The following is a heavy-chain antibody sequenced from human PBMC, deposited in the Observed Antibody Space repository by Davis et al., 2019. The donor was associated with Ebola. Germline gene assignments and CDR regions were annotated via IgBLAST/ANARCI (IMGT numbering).Heavy chain of an antibody. CDR1: GGSISSGSYY. D-gene: IGHD3-9*01. CDR3: ARGESLGYFDWLLPYGMDV. Sequence: SETLSLTCSVSGGSISSGSYYWGWIRQPPGKGLEWIGSINYSGNTFYNPSLKSRVTISVDTSKNQFSPKLSSVTAADTAVYYCARGESLGYFDWLLPYGMDVWGKGTTVTVSS. J-gene: IGHJ6*04. CDR2: INYSGNT. V-gene: IGHV4-39*07.